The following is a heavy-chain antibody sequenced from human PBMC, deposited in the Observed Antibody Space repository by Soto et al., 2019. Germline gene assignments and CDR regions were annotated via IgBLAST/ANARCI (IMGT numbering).Heavy chain of an antibody. CDR1: GFHFSTHA. CDR2: VSFDGSNK. J-gene: IGHJ5*02. V-gene: IGHV3-30-3*01. D-gene: IGHD1-20*01. CDR3: ARDQTGITTTGGGRIDP. Sequence: PGGSLRLSCAASGFHFSTHAMHWVRQAPGKGLECVAIVSFDGSNKYYADSVKGRFTISRDNSKNTLYLQMSGLTPEDTAVYYCARDQTGITTTGGGRIDPWGQGTLVTVSS.